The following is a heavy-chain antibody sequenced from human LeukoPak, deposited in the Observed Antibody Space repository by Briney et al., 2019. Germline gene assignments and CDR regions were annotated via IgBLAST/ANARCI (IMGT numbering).Heavy chain of an antibody. J-gene: IGHJ6*02. Sequence: PSETLSLTGTVSGGSISSYYWSWIRQPPGKGLEWIGYIYYSGSTNYNPSLKSRATISVDTSKNQFSLKLSSVTAADTAVYYCARVDTALGSGYGMDVWGQGTTVTVSS. V-gene: IGHV4-59*01. D-gene: IGHD5-18*01. CDR1: GGSISSYY. CDR2: IYYSGST. CDR3: ARVDTALGSGYGMDV.